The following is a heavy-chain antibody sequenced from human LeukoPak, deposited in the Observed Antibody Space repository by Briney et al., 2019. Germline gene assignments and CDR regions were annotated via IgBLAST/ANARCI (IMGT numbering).Heavy chain of an antibody. D-gene: IGHD6-19*01. CDR3: ARKAVAGIDAFDI. CDR1: GYTFTSYD. J-gene: IGHJ3*02. V-gene: IGHV1-69*06. Sequence: GASVKVSCKASGYTFTSYDISWVRQAPGQGLEWMGGIIPIFGTANYAQKFQGRVTITADKSTSTAYMELSSLRSEDTAVYYCARKAVAGIDAFDIWGQGTMVTVSS. CDR2: IIPIFGTA.